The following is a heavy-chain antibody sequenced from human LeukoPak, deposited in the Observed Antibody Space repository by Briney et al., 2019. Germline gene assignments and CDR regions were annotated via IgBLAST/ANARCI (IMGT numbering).Heavy chain of an antibody. CDR2: INPSGGST. CDR3: ARVKWGTIFGVVILPDFDY. Sequence: ASVKVSCKASGYTFTSYYMHWVRQAPGQGLEWMGIINPSGGSTSYAQKFQGRVTMTRDTSTSTVYMELSSLRSEDTAVYYCARVKWGTIFGVVILPDFDYWGPGTLVTVSS. V-gene: IGHV1-46*03. D-gene: IGHD3-3*01. J-gene: IGHJ4*02. CDR1: GYTFTSYY.